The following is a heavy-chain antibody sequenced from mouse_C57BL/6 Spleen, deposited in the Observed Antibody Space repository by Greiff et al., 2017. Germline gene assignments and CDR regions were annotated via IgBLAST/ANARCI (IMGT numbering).Heavy chain of an antibody. Sequence: QVQLQQPGAELVRPGSSVKLSCKASGYTFTSYWMHWVKQRPIQGLEWIGNIDPSDSETHYNQKFKDKATLTVDKSSSTAYMQISSLTSEDSAVYYCARVIYDGYWCYFDYWGQGATLTVSS. CDR1: GYTFTSYW. D-gene: IGHD2-3*01. CDR2: IDPSDSET. V-gene: IGHV1-52*01. J-gene: IGHJ2*01. CDR3: ARVIYDGYWCYFDY.